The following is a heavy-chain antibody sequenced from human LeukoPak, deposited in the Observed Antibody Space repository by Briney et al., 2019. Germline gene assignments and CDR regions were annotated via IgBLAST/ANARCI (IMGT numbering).Heavy chain of an antibody. V-gene: IGHV4-38-2*02. Sequence: PSENLSLTCTVSGYSISSGYYWGWIRQPPGKGLEWIGSIYHSGSTYYNPSLKSRVTISVDTSKNQFSLKLSSVTAADTAVYYCARLSSSPPYYFDYWGQGTLVTVSS. D-gene: IGHD6-6*01. CDR3: ARLSSSPPYYFDY. J-gene: IGHJ4*02. CDR2: IYHSGST. CDR1: GYSISSGYY.